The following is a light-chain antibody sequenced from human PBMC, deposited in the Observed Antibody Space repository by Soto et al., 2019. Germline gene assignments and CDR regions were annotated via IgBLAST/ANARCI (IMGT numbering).Light chain of an antibody. CDR3: QQRRT. V-gene: IGKV3-11*01. CDR2: HAS. Sequence: EIVLTQSPATLSLSPGEGATLSCRASQSVTNSLAWYQQQPGQAPRLLIYHASNRATGVPARFSGSGSGTDFTLTISSLEPADFAVYYCQQRRTFGQGTKVEIK. CDR1: QSVTNS. J-gene: IGKJ1*01.